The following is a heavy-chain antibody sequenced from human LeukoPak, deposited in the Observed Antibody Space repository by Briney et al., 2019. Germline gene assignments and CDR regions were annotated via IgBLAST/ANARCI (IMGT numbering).Heavy chain of an antibody. Sequence: ASVKVSCKASGYTFTGYYMHWVRQAPGQGLEWMGWINPNSGGTNYAQKFQGRVTMTRDTSISTAYMGLSRLRSDDTAVYYCARRYCSSTSCYTSLFDYWGQGTLVTVSS. CDR2: INPNSGGT. J-gene: IGHJ4*02. CDR1: GYTFTGYY. CDR3: ARRYCSSTSCYTSLFDY. D-gene: IGHD2-2*02. V-gene: IGHV1-2*02.